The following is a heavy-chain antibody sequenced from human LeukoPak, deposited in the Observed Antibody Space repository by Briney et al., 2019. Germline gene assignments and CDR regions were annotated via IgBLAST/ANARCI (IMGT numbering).Heavy chain of an antibody. J-gene: IGHJ4*02. CDR2: INPNSGGT. D-gene: IGHD3-22*01. V-gene: IGHV1-2*02. Sequence: ASVKVSCKASGYTFTSYDINWVRPATGQGLEWMGWINPNSGGTNYAQKFQGRVTMTRDTSISTAYMELSRLRSDDTAVYYCARVSYYYDSSGYYYFDYWGQGTLVTVSS. CDR1: GYTFTSYD. CDR3: ARVSYYYDSSGYYYFDY.